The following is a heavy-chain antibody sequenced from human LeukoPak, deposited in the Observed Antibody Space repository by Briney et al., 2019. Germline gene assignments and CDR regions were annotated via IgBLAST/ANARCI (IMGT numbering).Heavy chain of an antibody. Sequence: SETLSLTCTVSGGSISSGSYYWSWIRQPAGKGLEWIGRIYTSGSTNYNPSLKSRVTISVDTSKNQFSLKLSSVTAADTAVYYCARHSMVVDAFDIWGQGTMVTVSS. J-gene: IGHJ3*02. CDR1: GGSISSGSYY. CDR2: IYTSGST. D-gene: IGHD2-8*01. V-gene: IGHV4-61*02. CDR3: ARHSMVVDAFDI.